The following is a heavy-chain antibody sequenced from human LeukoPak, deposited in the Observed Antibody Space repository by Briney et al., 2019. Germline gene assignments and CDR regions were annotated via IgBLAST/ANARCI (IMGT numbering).Heavy chain of an antibody. J-gene: IGHJ4*02. CDR2: IYYSGST. CDR3: ARVRHGGDFDY. V-gene: IGHV4-59*12. Sequence: SETLSLTCTVSGGSISSYYWSWIRQPPGKGLEWIGYIYYSGSTNYNPSLKSRVTISVDTSKNQFSLKLSSVTAADTAVYYCARVRHGGDFDYWGQGTLVTVSS. CDR1: GGSISSYY.